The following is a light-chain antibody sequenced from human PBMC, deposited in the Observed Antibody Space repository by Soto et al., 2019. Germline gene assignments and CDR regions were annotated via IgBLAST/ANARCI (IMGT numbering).Light chain of an antibody. Sequence: EVVLTQSPGTLSLSPGERATLSCRASETISSSHLAWYQQTPGQAPRLLLYRSSTRATGIPARFSGSGSGTDFTLTISRLEPADAAVYYCQQYESLLWTFGQGTKLEIK. CDR1: ETISSSH. J-gene: IGKJ1*01. V-gene: IGKV3-20*01. CDR2: RSS. CDR3: QQYESLLWT.